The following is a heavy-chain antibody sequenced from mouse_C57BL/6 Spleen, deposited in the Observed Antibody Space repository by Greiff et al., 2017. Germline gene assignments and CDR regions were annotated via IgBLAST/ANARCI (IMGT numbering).Heavy chain of an antibody. CDR1: GFTFSDYY. Sequence: EVNLVESEGGLVQPGSSMKLSCTASGFTFSDYYMAWVRQVPEKGLEWVANINYDGSSTYYLDSLKSRFIISRDNAKNILYLQMSSLKSEDTATYYCARVGASSGYNYFDYWGQGTTLTVSS. CDR2: INYDGSST. J-gene: IGHJ2*01. CDR3: ARVGASSGYNYFDY. D-gene: IGHD3-2*02. V-gene: IGHV5-16*01.